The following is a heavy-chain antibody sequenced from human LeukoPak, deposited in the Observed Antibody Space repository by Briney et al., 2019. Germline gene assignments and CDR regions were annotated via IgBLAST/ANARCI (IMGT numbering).Heavy chain of an antibody. Sequence: SVTVSCMASGYTFTGYYMHWLRQAPGQERDWMERINLNSGGTNHEPQFQGTVTMTRDTSIDTVYTELSRVKYDGTAWVYWASATYYDFWSGPWVYYYYYLPVWAKGPTVPVSS. CDR3: ASATYYDFWSGPWVYYYYYLPV. CDR1: GYTFTGYY. D-gene: IGHD3-3*01. V-gene: IGHV1-2*06. CDR2: INLNSGGT. J-gene: IGHJ6*03.